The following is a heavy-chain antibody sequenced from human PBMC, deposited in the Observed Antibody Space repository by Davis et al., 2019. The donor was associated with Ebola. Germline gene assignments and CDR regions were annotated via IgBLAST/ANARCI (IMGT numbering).Heavy chain of an antibody. CDR2: IKDDGGQK. D-gene: IGHD3-22*01. CDR3: LRGHYDEY. Sequence: GESLKISCTASEFPFSGFWMNWVRQAPGKGLEWVANIKDDGGQKNYVDSVRGRFTVSRDNAKNALFLQMTNVRAEDTAVYYCLRGHYDEYWGQGTLVTVSS. V-gene: IGHV3-7*01. CDR1: EFPFSGFW. J-gene: IGHJ4*02.